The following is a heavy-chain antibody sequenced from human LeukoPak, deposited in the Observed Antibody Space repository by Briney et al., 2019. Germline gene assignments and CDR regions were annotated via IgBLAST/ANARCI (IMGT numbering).Heavy chain of an antibody. CDR2: ISYDGSNK. V-gene: IGHV3-30-3*01. D-gene: IGHD2-15*01. J-gene: IGHJ4*02. CDR1: GFTFSSYA. Sequence: PGGSLRLSCAASGFTFSSYAMHWVRQAPGKGLEWVAVISYDGSNKYYADSVKGRFTISRDNAKNSLYLQMNSLRAEDTAVYYCARDGVVVAAVDYWGQGTLVTVSS. CDR3: ARDGVVVAAVDY.